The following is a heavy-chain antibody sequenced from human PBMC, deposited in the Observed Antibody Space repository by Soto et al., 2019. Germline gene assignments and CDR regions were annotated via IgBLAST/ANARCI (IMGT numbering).Heavy chain of an antibody. J-gene: IGHJ6*02. Sequence: QVQLQESGPGLVKPSQTLSLTCTVCGGSISSGDYYWSWIRQPPGKGLEWIGYTHYSGSTYHNPSLKSRVPISVDTSKNQFSLKLTTVTAADSAAYNFGGAHRDMHQLVHYHYSINIWGQGTTVTVSS. D-gene: IGHD6-13*01. V-gene: IGHV4-30-4*01. CDR3: GGAHRDMHQLVHYHYSINI. CDR2: THYSGST. CDR1: GGSISSGDYY.